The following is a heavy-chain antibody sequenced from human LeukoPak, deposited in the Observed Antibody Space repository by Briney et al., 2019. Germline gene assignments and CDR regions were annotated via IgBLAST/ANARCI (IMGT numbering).Heavy chain of an antibody. V-gene: IGHV4-59*01. Sequence: PPETLSLTCTVSGCSISSYYWSWIRQPPGKGLEWIGYIYYSGSTNYNPSLNSRVTISVDTSKNQFSLMLSSVTPADTAVYYCARAPYYDSSGYYYWLDIWGQGTMVTVSS. CDR2: IYYSGST. CDR3: ARAPYYDSSGYYYWLDI. J-gene: IGHJ3*02. CDR1: GCSISSYY. D-gene: IGHD3-22*01.